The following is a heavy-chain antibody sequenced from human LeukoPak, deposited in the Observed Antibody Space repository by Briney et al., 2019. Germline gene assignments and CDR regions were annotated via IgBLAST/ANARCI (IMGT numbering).Heavy chain of an antibody. CDR1: GYTFTSYA. Sequence: ASVKVSCKASGYTFTSYAMHWVRQAPGQRLEWMGWINAGNGNTKYSQEFQGRVTITRDTSASTAYMELSSLRSDDTAVYYCARDGRVQLWLRDYYYYYYMDVWGKGTTVTVSS. D-gene: IGHD5-18*01. J-gene: IGHJ6*03. CDR3: ARDGRVQLWLRDYYYYYYMDV. V-gene: IGHV1-3*01. CDR2: INAGNGNT.